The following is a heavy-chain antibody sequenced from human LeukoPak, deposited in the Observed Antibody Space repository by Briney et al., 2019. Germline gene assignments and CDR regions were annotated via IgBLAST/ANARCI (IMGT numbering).Heavy chain of an antibody. D-gene: IGHD6-19*01. J-gene: IGHJ4*02. CDR2: INHSGST. CDR1: GGSFSGYY. V-gene: IGHV4-34*01. CDR3: ARGFLDSSGWYTNGY. Sequence: SETLSLTCAVYGGSFSGYYWSWIRQPPGKGLEWIGEINHSGSTNYNPSLKSRVTISVDTSKNQFSLKLSSVTAADTAVYYCARGFLDSSGWYTNGYWGQGTLVTVSS.